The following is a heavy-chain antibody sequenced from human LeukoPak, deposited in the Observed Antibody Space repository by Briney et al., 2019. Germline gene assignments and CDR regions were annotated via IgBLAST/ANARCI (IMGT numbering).Heavy chain of an antibody. CDR3: ARYNMVVTAIF. V-gene: IGHV4-39*01. CDR1: GGSFSSYY. Sequence: SETLSLTCAVYGGSFSSYYWGWIRQPPGKGLEWIGSIYYSGSTYYNPSLKSRVTISVDTSKNQFSLKLSSVTTADTAVYYCARYNMVVTAIFWGQGTLVTVSS. CDR2: IYYSGST. D-gene: IGHD2-21*02. J-gene: IGHJ4*02.